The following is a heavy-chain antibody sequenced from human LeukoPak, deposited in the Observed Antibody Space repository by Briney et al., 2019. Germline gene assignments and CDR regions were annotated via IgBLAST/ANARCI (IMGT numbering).Heavy chain of an antibody. CDR3: AKEGPRIDYYDKSGSGY. V-gene: IGHV3-30*18. Sequence: PGGSLRLSCAASGFTFSSYGMHWVRQAPGKGLEWVAVISYDGSNKYYADSVKGRFAISRDNSKNTLYMQMNSLTPEDTAVYYCAKEGPRIDYYDKSGSGYWGQGTLVTVSS. D-gene: IGHD3-22*01. CDR2: ISYDGSNK. CDR1: GFTFSSYG. J-gene: IGHJ4*02.